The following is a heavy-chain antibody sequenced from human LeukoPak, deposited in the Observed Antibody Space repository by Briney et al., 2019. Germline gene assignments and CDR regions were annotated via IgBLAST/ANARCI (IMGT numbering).Heavy chain of an antibody. J-gene: IGHJ4*02. CDR2: IYTSGST. CDR3: ARVKDWLSLDY. D-gene: IGHD3/OR15-3a*01. Sequence: SETLSLTCTVPGCSISSYYWSWIRQPAGKGLEWIGCIYTSGSTNYNPSLKSRVTMSVDTSKNQFSLKLSSVTAADTAVYYCARVKDWLSLDYWGQGTLVTVSS. V-gene: IGHV4-4*07. CDR1: GCSISSYY.